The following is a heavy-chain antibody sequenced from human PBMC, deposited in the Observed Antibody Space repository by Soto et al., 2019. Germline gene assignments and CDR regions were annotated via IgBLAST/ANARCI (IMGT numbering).Heavy chain of an antibody. CDR2: IYYNGNI. CDR3: ATGRVYCGSEY. D-gene: IGHD2-21*01. CDR1: GGSITSYY. Sequence: QVQLQESGPGLVKPLETLSLTCTVPGGSITSYYWSWVRQPPGKGLEWIGYIYYNGNINYNPSLKSRLTISLDTSKNQFSLRLSSVTAADTDVYYCATGRVYCGSEYWGQGTLVTVSS. V-gene: IGHV4-59*01. J-gene: IGHJ4*02.